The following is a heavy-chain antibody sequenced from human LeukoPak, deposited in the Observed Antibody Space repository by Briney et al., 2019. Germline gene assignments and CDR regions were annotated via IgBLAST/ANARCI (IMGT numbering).Heavy chain of an antibody. CDR2: VYANGIT. CDR1: GGSIFNYY. Sequence: PSETLSLTCTVSGGSIFNYYWHWIRQSPGKGLEWVGYVYANGITAYNPSLRSRGSMSIDTSRSQCSLRPTSVTAADTATYYCARRVYYDTSGYHPAAGYFDLWGRGTLVSVSS. V-gene: IGHV4-4*08. D-gene: IGHD3-22*01. J-gene: IGHJ2*01. CDR3: ARRVYYDTSGYHPAAGYFDL.